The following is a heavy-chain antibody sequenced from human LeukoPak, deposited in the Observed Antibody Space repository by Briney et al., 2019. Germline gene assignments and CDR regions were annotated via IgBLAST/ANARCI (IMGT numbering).Heavy chain of an antibody. J-gene: IGHJ4*02. Sequence: GRSLRLSCAASGFTFSNYAMHWVRQASGKGLEWVAAISYEGNNKYYADSVKGRFSISSDNSKNTVWLQMDSLRAEDMALYFCAKDEKPDGRWNIDHWGQGTLVTVSS. CDR2: ISYEGNNK. CDR3: AKDEKPDGRWNIDH. D-gene: IGHD1/OR15-1a*01. V-gene: IGHV3-30-3*01. CDR1: GFTFSNYA.